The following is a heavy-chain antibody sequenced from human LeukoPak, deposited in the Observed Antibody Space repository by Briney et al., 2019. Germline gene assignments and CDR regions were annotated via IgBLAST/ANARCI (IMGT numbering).Heavy chain of an antibody. Sequence: SVKVSRKASGGTFSSYAISWVRQAPGQGLEWMGGIIPIFGTANYAQKFQGRVTITADESTSTAYMELSSLRSEDTAVYYCARGRTATRQTDFDYWGQGTLVTVSS. V-gene: IGHV1-69*01. D-gene: IGHD5-18*01. CDR1: GGTFSSYA. CDR2: IIPIFGTA. CDR3: ARGRTATRQTDFDY. J-gene: IGHJ4*02.